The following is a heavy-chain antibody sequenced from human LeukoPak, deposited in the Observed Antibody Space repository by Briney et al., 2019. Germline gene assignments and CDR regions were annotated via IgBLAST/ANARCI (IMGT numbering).Heavy chain of an antibody. CDR2: IHDSVET. Sequence: PGGSLRLSCAASGFTFSNYAMNWVRQAPGKGLEWVSTIHDSVETYYTDSVKGRFTISRDNSKNTLYLQMDSLRAEDTAVYYCASQQSFHYYYMDVWGKGTTVTVSS. V-gene: IGHV3-23*01. J-gene: IGHJ6*03. CDR3: ASQQSFHYYYMDV. CDR1: GFTFSNYA. D-gene: IGHD2/OR15-2a*01.